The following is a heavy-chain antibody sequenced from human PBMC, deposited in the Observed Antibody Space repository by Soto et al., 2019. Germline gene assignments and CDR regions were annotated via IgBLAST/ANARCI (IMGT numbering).Heavy chain of an antibody. V-gene: IGHV3-30-3*01. Sequence: GGSLRLSCAASGFTFSSYAMHWVRQAPGKGLEWVAVISYDGSNKYYADSVKGRFTISRDNSKNTLYLQMNSLRAEDTAVYYCAIDIAMIVVVITRSRGMDVWGQGTTVTVSS. J-gene: IGHJ6*02. CDR3: AIDIAMIVVVITRSRGMDV. CDR2: ISYDGSNK. CDR1: GFTFSSYA. D-gene: IGHD3-22*01.